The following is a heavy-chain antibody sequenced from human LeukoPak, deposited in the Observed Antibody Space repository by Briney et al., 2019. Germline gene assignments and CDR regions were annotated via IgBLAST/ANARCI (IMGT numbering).Heavy chain of an antibody. Sequence: PGGSLRLSCAAPGFTFSSYGMHWVRQAPGKGLEWVAVIWHDGSNKYYAASVKGRFTISRDNSKNTLYLQMNSLRAEDTAVYYCARERVTGTSYYYYYGMDVWGQGTTVTVSS. CDR2: IWHDGSNK. CDR3: ARERVTGTSYYYYYGMDV. CDR1: GFTFSSYG. J-gene: IGHJ6*02. D-gene: IGHD6-19*01. V-gene: IGHV3-33*01.